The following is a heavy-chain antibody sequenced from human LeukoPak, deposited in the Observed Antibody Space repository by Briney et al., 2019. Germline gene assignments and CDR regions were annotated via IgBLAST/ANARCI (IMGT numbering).Heavy chain of an antibody. CDR3: ARDRHGSPVIHFDY. CDR2: ISYDGSNK. CDR1: GFTFSSYA. V-gene: IGHV3-30*04. Sequence: PGGSLRLSCAASGFTFSSYAMHWVRQAPGKGLEWVAVISYDGSNKYYADSVKGRFTISRDNSKNTLYLQMNSLRAEDTAVYYCARDRHGSPVIHFDYWGQGTLVTVSS. D-gene: IGHD1-26*01. J-gene: IGHJ4*02.